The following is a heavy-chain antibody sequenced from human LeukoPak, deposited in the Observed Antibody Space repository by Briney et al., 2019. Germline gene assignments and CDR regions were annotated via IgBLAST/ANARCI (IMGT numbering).Heavy chain of an antibody. J-gene: IGHJ5*02. V-gene: IGHV1-69*05. CDR1: GAPFTRYA. D-gene: IGHD5-12*01. Sequence: SVKLSYKASGAPFTRYAISWVRQAPGQGLEWMGGIIPIFGSASDAQKLQGAVSITTDESTSTDYMELSSLRYQDTVLYYSALWGYSGYDNNWFDPWGQGTLVTVSS. CDR2: IIPIFGSA. CDR3: ALWGYSGYDNNWFDP.